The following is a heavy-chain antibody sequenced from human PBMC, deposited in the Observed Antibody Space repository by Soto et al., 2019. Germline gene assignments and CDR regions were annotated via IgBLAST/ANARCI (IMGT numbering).Heavy chain of an antibody. Sequence: EGLEWMGIINPSGGSTSYAQKFQGRVTMTRDTSASRVYMEFSSLRSDDTAVYYCARDLLVCFFFQAEDGIRALCTVSAFLLNRSSDL. J-gene: IGHJ2*01. CDR2: INPSGGST. D-gene: IGHD3-9*01. V-gene: IGHV1-46*01. CDR3: ARDLLVCFFFQAEDGIRALCTVSAFLLNRSSDL.